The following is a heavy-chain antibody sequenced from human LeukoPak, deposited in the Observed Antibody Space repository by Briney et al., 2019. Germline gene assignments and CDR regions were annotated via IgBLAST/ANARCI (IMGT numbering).Heavy chain of an antibody. V-gene: IGHV1-69*05. D-gene: IGHD1-14*01. CDR2: IIPIFGTA. J-gene: IGHJ3*02. CDR3: ARVGRPGAFDI. CDR1: GGTFSSYA. Sequence: ASVKVSCKASGGTFSSYAISWVRQAPGQGLEWMGGIIPIFGTANYAQKFQGRATITTDESTSTAYMELSSLRSEDTAVYYCARVGRPGAFDIWGQGTMVTVSS.